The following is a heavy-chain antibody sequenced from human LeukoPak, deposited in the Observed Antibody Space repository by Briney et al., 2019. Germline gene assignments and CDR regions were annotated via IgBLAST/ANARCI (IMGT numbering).Heavy chain of an antibody. V-gene: IGHV1-46*01. J-gene: IGHJ4*02. D-gene: IGHD5-18*01. CDR3: ARDGGYSYGYFSGSPDY. CDR1: GYTFTSYY. CDR2: INPSGGST. Sequence: ASVKVSCKASGYTFTSYYMHWVRQAPGQGPEWMGIINPSGGSTSYAQKFQGRVTMTRDMSTSTVYMELSSLRSEDTAVYYCARDGGYSYGYFSGSPDYWGQGTLVTVSS.